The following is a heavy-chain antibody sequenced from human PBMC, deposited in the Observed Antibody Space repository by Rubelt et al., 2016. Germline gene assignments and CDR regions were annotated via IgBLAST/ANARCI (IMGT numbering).Heavy chain of an antibody. V-gene: IGHV4-34*12. D-gene: IGHD6-19*01. CDR2: IIHSGSN. CDR1: GGSFSGYY. CDR3: ARISLSVAGDY. Sequence: QVQLQQWGARLLKPSETLSLTCAVYGGSFSGYYWSWIRQPPGKGLEWIGEIIHSGSNNYNPSLKSRVTISVDTSKNQFSLKLSSVTAADTAVYDCARISLSVAGDYWGQGTLVTVSS. J-gene: IGHJ4*02.